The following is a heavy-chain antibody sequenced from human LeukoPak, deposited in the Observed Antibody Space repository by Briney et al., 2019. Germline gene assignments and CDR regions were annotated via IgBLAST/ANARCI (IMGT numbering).Heavy chain of an antibody. J-gene: IGHJ4*02. CDR1: GFTFSGYA. Sequence: GGSLRLSCAASGFTFSGYAMSWVRQATGKGLEWVSSTSRSGEITFYADSVKGRFTISRDNAKNSLYLQMNSLRAEDTAVYYCALSGITMVRGVSHWGQGTLVTVSS. V-gene: IGHV3-23*01. CDR3: ALSGITMVRGVSH. CDR2: TSRSGEIT. D-gene: IGHD3-10*01.